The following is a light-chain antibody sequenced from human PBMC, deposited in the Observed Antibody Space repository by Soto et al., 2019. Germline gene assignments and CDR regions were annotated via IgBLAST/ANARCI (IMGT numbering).Light chain of an antibody. J-gene: IGKJ1*01. CDR3: QQFHSFSRT. CDR2: DVS. CDR1: QNIDTS. Sequence: DIKLTQSPSTLSASLGDSVTITCRASQNIDTSLAWYQHKPGKAPKLLMFDVSNLESGVPSRFSGSGSGTEFTLTISSLQPEDFATYYCQQFHSFSRTFGQGTKVDNK. V-gene: IGKV1-5*01.